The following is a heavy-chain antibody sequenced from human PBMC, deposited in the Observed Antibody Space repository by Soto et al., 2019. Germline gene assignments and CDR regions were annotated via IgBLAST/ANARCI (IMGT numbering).Heavy chain of an antibody. Sequence: SETLSLTCTVSGGSISSYYWSWIRQPPGKGLEWIGYIYYSGSTNYNPSLKSRVTISVDTSKNQFSLKLSSVTAADTAVYYCARATVNWFDPWGQGTLVTVAS. CDR3: ARATVNWFDP. CDR1: GGSISSYY. J-gene: IGHJ5*02. D-gene: IGHD4-17*01. CDR2: IYYSGST. V-gene: IGHV4-59*01.